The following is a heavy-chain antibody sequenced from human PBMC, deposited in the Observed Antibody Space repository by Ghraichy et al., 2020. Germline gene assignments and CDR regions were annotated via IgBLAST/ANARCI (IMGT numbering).Heavy chain of an antibody. Sequence: SETLSLTCTVSGDSISSYYWSWIRQPPGKGLEWIGYIYYSGSTNYNPSLKSRVTISVDTSKNQFSLKLSSVTAADTAVYYCARSPDIVATIDAFDIWGQGTMVTVSS. CDR2: IYYSGST. J-gene: IGHJ3*02. V-gene: IGHV4-59*01. D-gene: IGHD5-12*01. CDR1: GDSISSYY. CDR3: ARSPDIVATIDAFDI.